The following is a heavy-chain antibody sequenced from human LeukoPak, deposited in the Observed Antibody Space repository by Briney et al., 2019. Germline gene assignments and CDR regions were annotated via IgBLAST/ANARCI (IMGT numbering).Heavy chain of an antibody. Sequence: GGSLRLSCAASGFTFSSYTMNWVRQAPGKGLEWVSSISSSGTSIFYADSVKGRFAISGDNAKNSLYLQMNSLRAEDTAVYYCARDRCYDILTGSEGGPVFDYSGQGTLVTVSS. D-gene: IGHD3-9*01. CDR3: ARDRCYDILTGSEGGPVFDY. V-gene: IGHV3-21*01. CDR2: ISSSGTSI. CDR1: GFTFSSYT. J-gene: IGHJ4*02.